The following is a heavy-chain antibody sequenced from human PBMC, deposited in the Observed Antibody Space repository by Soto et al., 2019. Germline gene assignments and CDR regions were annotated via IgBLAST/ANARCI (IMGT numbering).Heavy chain of an antibody. CDR2: ISAYNGNT. V-gene: IGHV1-18*04. CDR3: ARPYYDILTGYENCFDP. D-gene: IGHD3-9*01. J-gene: IGHJ5*02. CDR1: GYTFTSYG. Sequence: ASVKVSCKASGYTFTSYGISWVRQAPGQGLEWMGWISAYNGNTNYAQKLQGRVTMTTDTSTSTAYMELRSLRSDVTAVYYCARPYYDILTGYENCFDPWGQGTLVTVSS.